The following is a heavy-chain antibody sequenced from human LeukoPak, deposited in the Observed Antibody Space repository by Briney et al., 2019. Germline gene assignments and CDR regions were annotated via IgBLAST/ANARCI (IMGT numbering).Heavy chain of an antibody. V-gene: IGHV3-23*01. CDR2: ISGSGSST. J-gene: IGHJ3*02. Sequence: GGSLRLSCAASGFTFSSYAMSCVRQAPGKGLEWVSGISGSGSSTYYADSVKGRFTISRDNSKNTLSLQMNSLRAEDTAVYYCAKDRVYASGSRDAFDIWGQGTMVTVSS. CDR1: GFTFSSYA. D-gene: IGHD3-10*01. CDR3: AKDRVYASGSRDAFDI.